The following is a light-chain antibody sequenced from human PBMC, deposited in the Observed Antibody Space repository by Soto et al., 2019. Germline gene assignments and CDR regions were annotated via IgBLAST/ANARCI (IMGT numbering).Light chain of an antibody. Sequence: EIVLTQSPGTLSLSPGERATLSCRASQSVTSTYLAWYQRKPGQAPRLLIYGVSSRATGVPDRFSGSGSGTDFTLTIRRLEPEDFAVYLCQQYGSSPPTFGQGTKLEIK. V-gene: IGKV3-20*01. CDR3: QQYGSSPPT. CDR1: QSVTSTY. J-gene: IGKJ2*01. CDR2: GVS.